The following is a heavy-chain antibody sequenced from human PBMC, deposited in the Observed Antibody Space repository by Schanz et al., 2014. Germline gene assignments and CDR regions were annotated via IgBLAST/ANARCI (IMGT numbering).Heavy chain of an antibody. Sequence: EEQLLQSGGGLVQPGGSLRLSCAASGFTFGSYGMSWVRQGPGKGLEWVSGISGGGGTRNYADSVKGRFTVFRDNSKRTLYLQMNSLRAEDTAVYYCAKGMGYCSGGTCYDYYYYGLDVWGQGTTVTVSS. D-gene: IGHD2-15*01. CDR2: ISGGGGTR. CDR1: GFTFGSYG. J-gene: IGHJ6*02. CDR3: AKGMGYCSGGTCYDYYYYGLDV. V-gene: IGHV3-23*01.